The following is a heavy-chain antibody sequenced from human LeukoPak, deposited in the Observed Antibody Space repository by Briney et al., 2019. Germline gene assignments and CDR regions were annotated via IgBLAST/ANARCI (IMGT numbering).Heavy chain of an antibody. J-gene: IGHJ6*02. D-gene: IGHD6-13*01. CDR3: AGFPSSWYFRHYYGMDV. CDR2: ISSSSSYI. V-gene: IGHV3-21*01. Sequence: PRGSLRLSCAASGFTFSSYSMNWVRQAPGKGLEWVSSISSSSSYIYYADSVKGRFTISRDNAKNSLYLQMNSLRAEDTAVYYCAGFPSSWYFRHYYGMDVWGQGTTVTVSS. CDR1: GFTFSSYS.